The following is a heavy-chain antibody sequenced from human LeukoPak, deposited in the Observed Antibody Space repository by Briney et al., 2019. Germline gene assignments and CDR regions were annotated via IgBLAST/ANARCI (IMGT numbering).Heavy chain of an antibody. CDR1: GYTFTGYY. CDR2: INPNSGGT. V-gene: IGHV1-2*02. CDR3: ARDSGYDLGYYFDY. J-gene: IGHJ4*02. D-gene: IGHD5-12*01. Sequence: GASVKVSCKASGYTFTGYYMHWVRQAPGQGLEWMGWINPNSGGTNYAQKFQGRVTMTRDTSISTAYMELSRLRSDDTAVYYCARDSGYDLGYYFDYWGQGTLVTVSS.